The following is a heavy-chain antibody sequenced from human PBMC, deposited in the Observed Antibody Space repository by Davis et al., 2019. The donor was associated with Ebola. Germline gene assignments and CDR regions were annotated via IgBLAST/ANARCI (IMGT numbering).Heavy chain of an antibody. V-gene: IGHV4-30-4*01. CDR3: ARSRDLYGMDV. CDR2: IYYSGST. CDR1: GGSISSGDYY. Sequence: SETLSLTCTVSGGSISSGDYYWSWIRQPPGTGLEWIGYIYYSGSTYYNPSLKSRVTISVDTSKNQFSLKLSSVTAADTAVYYCARSRDLYGMDVWGQGTTVTVSS. J-gene: IGHJ6*02.